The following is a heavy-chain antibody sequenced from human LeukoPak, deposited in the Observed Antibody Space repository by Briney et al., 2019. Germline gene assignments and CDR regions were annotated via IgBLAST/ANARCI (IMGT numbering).Heavy chain of an antibody. CDR3: AKRSRRLTIVRGVPREDV. D-gene: IGHD3-10*01. J-gene: IGHJ6*02. CDR1: GFTFYNYA. V-gene: IGHV3-23*01. Sequence: GGSLRLSCAASGFTFYNYAMSWVRQAPGKGLEWVSGISGNGGSTYYADSVKGRFTISRDNSKNTLYLQMNSLRAEDTAVYYCAKRSRRLTIVRGVPREDVWGQGTTVTVSS. CDR2: ISGNGGST.